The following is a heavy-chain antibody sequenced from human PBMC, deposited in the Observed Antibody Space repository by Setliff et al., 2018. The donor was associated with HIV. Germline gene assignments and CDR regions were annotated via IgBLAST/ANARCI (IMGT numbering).Heavy chain of an antibody. CDR2: IGGCEHNI. Sequence: ASVKVSCKASGFTFTDYGFSWVRQAPGQGLEWMGWIGGCEHNINYAQKFRDRVILTKDTSTTTVYMELMSLRFDDTAIYYCARDRGYGVDTFDFWGQGTQVTVSS. V-gene: IGHV1-18*01. CDR1: GFTFTDYG. J-gene: IGHJ4*02. D-gene: IGHD4-17*01. CDR3: ARDRGYGVDTFDF.